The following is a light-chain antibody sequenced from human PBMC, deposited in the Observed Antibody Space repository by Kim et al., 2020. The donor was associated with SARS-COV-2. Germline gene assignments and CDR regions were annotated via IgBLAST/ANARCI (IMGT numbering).Light chain of an antibody. CDR2: QDS. CDR3: QAWDSSTVV. CDR1: KLGDKY. Sequence: SYELTQPPSVSVSPGQTASITCSGDKLGDKYACWYQQKPGQSPVLVIYQDSKWPSGIPERFSGSNSGHTATLTISGTQAMDEADYYCQAWDSSTVVFGGG. J-gene: IGLJ2*01. V-gene: IGLV3-1*01.